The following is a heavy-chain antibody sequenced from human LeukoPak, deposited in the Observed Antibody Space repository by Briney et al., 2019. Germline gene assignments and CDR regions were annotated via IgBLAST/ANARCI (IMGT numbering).Heavy chain of an antibody. CDR1: GFTFTTYS. Sequence: PGGSLRLSCAATGFTFTTYSMHWVRQAPGKGLEWVSVISFDGNNKYYANDVKGRFTISRDNSNNTLYLQMNSLRPEDTATYYCAKDRAPGGNYYDLSEWGQGTPVIVSS. CDR2: ISFDGNNK. D-gene: IGHD1-26*01. CDR3: AKDRAPGGNYYDLSE. V-gene: IGHV3-30-3*01. J-gene: IGHJ4*02.